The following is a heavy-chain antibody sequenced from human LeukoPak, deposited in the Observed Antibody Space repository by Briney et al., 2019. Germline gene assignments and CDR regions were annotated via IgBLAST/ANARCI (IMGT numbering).Heavy chain of an antibody. CDR2: ISSSSSYI. D-gene: IGHD2-2*01. Sequence: GSLRLSCAASGFTFSSYSMNWVRQAPGKGLEWVSSISSSSSYIYYADSVKGRFTISRDNAKNSLYLQMNSLRAEDTAVYYCARDVVPAAMGESVFDYWGQGTLVTVSS. CDR3: ARDVVPAAMGESVFDY. CDR1: GFTFSSYS. V-gene: IGHV3-21*01. J-gene: IGHJ4*02.